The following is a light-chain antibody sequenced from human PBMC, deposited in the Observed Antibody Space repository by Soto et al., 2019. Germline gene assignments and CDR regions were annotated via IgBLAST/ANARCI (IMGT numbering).Light chain of an antibody. CDR2: GAS. V-gene: IGKV3D-15*01. Sequence: ELVLTQSPGTLSLSPGERANLSCRASQSVSNNYLAWYQQKPGQAPRLLIYGASNRATGIPDRFSGSGSGTEFTLTISSLQSEDFAVYYCQQYNNWPPITFGQGTRLEI. J-gene: IGKJ5*01. CDR3: QQYNNWPPIT. CDR1: QSVSNN.